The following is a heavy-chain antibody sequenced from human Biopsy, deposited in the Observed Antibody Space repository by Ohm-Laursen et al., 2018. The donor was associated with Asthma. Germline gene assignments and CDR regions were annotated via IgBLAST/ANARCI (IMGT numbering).Heavy chain of an antibody. CDR3: SREEPTSGWYQGSILR. D-gene: IGHD6-19*01. V-gene: IGHV3-30*03. J-gene: IGHJ4*02. CDR1: GFTFSSFG. CDR2: ISYDGSNK. Sequence: SLRLSCTASGFTFSSFGMHWVRQAPGKGLEWVACISYDGSNKYYADSVKGRSTIPRDNSKNTLYLQMSSLRAEDTAVYYCSREEPTSGWYQGSILRWGQGTLVTVSS.